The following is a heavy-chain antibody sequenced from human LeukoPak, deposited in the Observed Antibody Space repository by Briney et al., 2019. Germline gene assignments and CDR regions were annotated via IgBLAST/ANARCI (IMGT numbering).Heavy chain of an antibody. J-gene: IGHJ4*02. CDR1: GFTFSTYW. CDR3: ARGGAGFDY. CDR2: INPDGSIK. D-gene: IGHD1-26*01. Sequence: GGSLRLFCAASGFTFSTYWMYWVRQATGKGLVWVSRINPDGSIKNYADSVKRRFTLSRDNAKNTLYLQMNSLRAEDTAIYYCARGGAGFDYWGQGTLVTVSS. V-gene: IGHV3-74*01.